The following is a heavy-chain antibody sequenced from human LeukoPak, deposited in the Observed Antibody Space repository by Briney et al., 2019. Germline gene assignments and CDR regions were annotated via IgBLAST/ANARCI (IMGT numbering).Heavy chain of an antibody. CDR3: EKNKPDLGIAGNMDV. Sequence: GGSLRLSCAASGFTFSSYAMSWVRQAPGKGLQWVSAISGSGGSTYYADSLKGRSTITNDNSNHTPYPQLNSLKTEYTQIYNFEKNKPDLGIAGNMDVGGKGTTVSVFS. CDR2: ISGSGGST. CDR1: GFTFSSYA. D-gene: IGHD6-13*01. V-gene: IGHV3-23*01. J-gene: IGHJ6*03.